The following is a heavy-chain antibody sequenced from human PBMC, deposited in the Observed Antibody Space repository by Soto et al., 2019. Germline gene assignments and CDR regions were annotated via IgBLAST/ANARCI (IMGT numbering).Heavy chain of an antibody. CDR3: ANSIN. CDR1: GFPFSSYG. Sequence: GGSLRLSCAASGFPFSSYGMHWVRQAPGKGLDWVGVIWYDGSNKDYAESVKGRFTISRDNSKNMLYLQMNSLRADDTAVYYCANSINWGQGTLVTVSS. J-gene: IGHJ4*02. CDR2: IWYDGSNK. V-gene: IGHV3-33*03.